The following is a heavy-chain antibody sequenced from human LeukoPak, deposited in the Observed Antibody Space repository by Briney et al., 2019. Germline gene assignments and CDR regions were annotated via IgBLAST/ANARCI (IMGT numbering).Heavy chain of an antibody. CDR3: ARDLSVVVPAAINGDYTDV. CDR2: IYYSGST. V-gene: IGHV4-59*11. D-gene: IGHD2-2*01. CDR1: GGSISSHY. J-gene: IGHJ6*03. Sequence: SETLSLTCTVSGGSISSHYWSWIRQPPGKGLEWIGYIYYSGSTNYNPSLKSRVTISVDTSKNQFSLKLSSVTAADTAVYYCARDLSVVVPAAINGDYTDVWGKGTTVTVSS.